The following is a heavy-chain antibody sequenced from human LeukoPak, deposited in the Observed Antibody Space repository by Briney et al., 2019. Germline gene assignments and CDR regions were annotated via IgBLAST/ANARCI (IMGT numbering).Heavy chain of an antibody. J-gene: IGHJ4*02. V-gene: IGHV3-53*01. D-gene: IGHD3-22*01. Sequence: GRSLRLSCAASGFTVSSNYMSWVRQAPGKGLEWVSVIYSGGSTYYADSVKGRFTISRDNSKNTLYLQMNSLRAEDTTIYYCAKEGTLHFYNSYYFDYWGQGTLVTVSS. CDR2: IYSGGST. CDR1: GFTVSSNY. CDR3: AKEGTLHFYNSYYFDY.